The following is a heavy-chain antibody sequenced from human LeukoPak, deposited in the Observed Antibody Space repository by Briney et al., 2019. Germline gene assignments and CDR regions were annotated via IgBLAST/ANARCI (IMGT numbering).Heavy chain of an antibody. Sequence: GGSLRLSCTASGFSFSSYSMSWVRQPPGKGLEWISAINDDVTYYRDSVKGRFTVSRDNSRNTLYLQLNSLRAEDTAVYYCARGGCSGGSCYLRIWGQGTMVTVSS. CDR1: GFSFSSYS. J-gene: IGHJ3*02. V-gene: IGHV3-23*01. CDR2: INDDVT. CDR3: ARGGCSGGSCYLRI. D-gene: IGHD2-15*01.